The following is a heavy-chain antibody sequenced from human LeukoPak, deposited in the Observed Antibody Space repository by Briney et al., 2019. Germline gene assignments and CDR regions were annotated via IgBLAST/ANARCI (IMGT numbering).Heavy chain of an antibody. CDR1: GFTFSSYA. CDR2: ISGSGGST. Sequence: GGSLRLSCAASGFTFSSYAMTWVRQAPGKGLEWVSAISGSGGSTYYADSVKGRFTISRDNSKNTLYLQMNSLRAEDTAVYYCAESELVVPDYYYYYYMDVWGKGTTVTISS. V-gene: IGHV3-23*01. CDR3: AESELVVPDYYYYYYMDV. D-gene: IGHD2-2*01. J-gene: IGHJ6*03.